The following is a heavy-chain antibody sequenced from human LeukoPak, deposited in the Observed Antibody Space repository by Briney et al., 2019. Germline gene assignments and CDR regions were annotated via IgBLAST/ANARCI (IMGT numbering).Heavy chain of an antibody. CDR2: ISSSGSTI. J-gene: IGHJ4*02. V-gene: IGHV3-48*03. CDR3: ARVRSPLRIFDY. CDR1: GFTFNDYE. Sequence: GGSLRLSCAASGFTFNDYEMNWVRQAPARGLEWVSYISSSGSTIYYADSVKGRFTISRDNAKNSLYLQMNSLRAEDTAVYYCARVRSPLRIFDYWGQGTLVTVSS. D-gene: IGHD2/OR15-2a*01.